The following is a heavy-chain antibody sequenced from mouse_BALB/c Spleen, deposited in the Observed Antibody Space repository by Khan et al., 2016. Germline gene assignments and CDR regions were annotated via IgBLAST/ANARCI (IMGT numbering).Heavy chain of an antibody. J-gene: IGHJ2*01. V-gene: IGHV14-3*02. Sequence: VQLQQSGAEFVKPGASVKLSCTASGFNIKDTYMYWVKQRPEQGLEWIGRIDPANGNSKYDPKFQGKATITADTSSNTAHLQLSSLTSEDTAVYYCARGNLCYWGQGTTLTVSS. D-gene: IGHD2-1*01. CDR2: IDPANGNS. CDR1: GFNIKDTY. CDR3: ARGNLCY.